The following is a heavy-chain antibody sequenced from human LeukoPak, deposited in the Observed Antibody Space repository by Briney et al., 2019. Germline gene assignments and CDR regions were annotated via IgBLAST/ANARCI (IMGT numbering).Heavy chain of an antibody. D-gene: IGHD6-19*01. CDR3: ARGGWSLDY. Sequence: SETLSLTCTVPGGSISNYYWSWIRQTPGKGLEWIGYIYYTGSTNYNPSLESRVTISVDTSKNQFSLKLTSVTAADTAVYYCARGGWSLDYWGQGTLVTVSS. J-gene: IGHJ4*02. CDR1: GGSISNYY. V-gene: IGHV4-59*01. CDR2: IYYTGST.